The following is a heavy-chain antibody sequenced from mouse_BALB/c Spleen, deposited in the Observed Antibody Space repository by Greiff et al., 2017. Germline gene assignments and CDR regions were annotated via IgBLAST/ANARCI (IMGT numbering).Heavy chain of an antibody. D-gene: IGHD3-1*01. CDR2: ISSGGSYT. Sequence: EVKLIESGGDLVKPGGSLKLSCAASGFTFSSYGMSWVRQTPDKRLEWVATISSGGSYTYYPDSVKGRFTISRDNAKNTLYLQMSSLKSEDTAMYYCARNAARATLFAYGGQGTRVPVLA. CDR1: GFTFSSYG. J-gene: IGHJ3*01. CDR3: ARNAARATLFAY. V-gene: IGHV5-6*01.